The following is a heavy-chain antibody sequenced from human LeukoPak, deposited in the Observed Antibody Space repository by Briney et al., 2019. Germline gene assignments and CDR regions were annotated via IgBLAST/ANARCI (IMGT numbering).Heavy chain of an antibody. V-gene: IGHV1-8*01. CDR1: GYTFTSYD. CDR3: VRERERGTYFL. CDR2: MNPNSGNT. D-gene: IGHD3-10*01. J-gene: IGHJ4*02. Sequence: ASVKVSCKASGYTFTSYDINWVRQATGQGPEWMGWMNPNSGNTGYAQKFQGRVTMTRDTSTSTLYMELNSLGSEDTAMYYCVRERERGTYFLWGQGTLVTVSS.